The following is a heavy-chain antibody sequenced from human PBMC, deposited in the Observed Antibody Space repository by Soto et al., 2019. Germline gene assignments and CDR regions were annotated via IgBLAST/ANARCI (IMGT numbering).Heavy chain of an antibody. CDR3: ARHTQLPRAHYYYGMDV. CDR2: IYYSGST. Sequence: SETLSLTCTVSGGSISSYYWSWIRQPPGKGLEWIGYIYYSGSTNYNPPLKSRVTISVDTSKNQFSLKLSSVTAADTAVYYCARHTQLPRAHYYYGMDVWGQGTTVTVS. J-gene: IGHJ6*02. D-gene: IGHD1-26*01. V-gene: IGHV4-59*08. CDR1: GGSISSYY.